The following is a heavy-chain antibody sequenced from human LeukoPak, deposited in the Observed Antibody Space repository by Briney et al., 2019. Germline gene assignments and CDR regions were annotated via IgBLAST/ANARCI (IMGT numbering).Heavy chain of an antibody. CDR2: FDPEDGET. D-gene: IGHD1-1*01. CDR1: GYTLTELS. J-gene: IGHJ2*01. CDR3: ATGYPGYWYFDL. Sequence: ASVKVSCKVSGYTLTELSMHWVRQAPGKGLEWMGGFDPEDGETIYAQKFQGRVTMTEDTSTDTAYMELSSLRSEDTAVYYCATGYPGYWYFDLWGRGTLVTVSS. V-gene: IGHV1-24*01.